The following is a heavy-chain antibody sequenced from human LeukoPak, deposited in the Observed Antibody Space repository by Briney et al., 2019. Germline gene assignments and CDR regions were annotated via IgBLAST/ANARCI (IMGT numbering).Heavy chain of an antibody. Sequence: GGSLRLSCAASGFTFSSYGMHWVRQAPGKGLEWVAVISYDGSNKYYADSVKGRFTISRDNAKNSLYLQMNSLRAEDTAVYYCAGGSYGDYYFDYWGQGTLVTVSS. D-gene: IGHD4-17*01. J-gene: IGHJ4*02. CDR2: ISYDGSNK. CDR1: GFTFSSYG. V-gene: IGHV3-30*03. CDR3: AGGSYGDYYFDY.